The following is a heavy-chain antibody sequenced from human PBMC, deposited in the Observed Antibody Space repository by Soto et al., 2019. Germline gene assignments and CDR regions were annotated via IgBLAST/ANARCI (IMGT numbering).Heavy chain of an antibody. Sequence: PGGSLRLSCAASAFIFSNYAMHWVRQAPGKGLEWVAVISYDGSNKNYADSVQGRFTISRDNSKNTLYLQMNSLRPEDTAVYYCAGVRAILAAGTDRYYYAMDVWGQGTTVTVSS. CDR1: AFIFSNYA. V-gene: IGHV3-30-3*01. CDR3: AGVRAILAAGTDRYYYAMDV. CDR2: ISYDGSNK. J-gene: IGHJ6*02. D-gene: IGHD6-13*01.